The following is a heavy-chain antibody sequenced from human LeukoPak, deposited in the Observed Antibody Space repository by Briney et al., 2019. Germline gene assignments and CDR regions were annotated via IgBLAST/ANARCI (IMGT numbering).Heavy chain of an antibody. J-gene: IGHJ4*02. CDR1: GYNFITYG. CDR2: ISFYNGNT. D-gene: IGHD3-10*01. V-gene: IGHV1-18*01. CDR3: ASRYHASGSYSPGLDFDY. Sequence: ASVKVSCKASGYNFITYGISWVRQAPGQGLEWMGWISFYNGNTKYAQKFQGRVTMTTDTSTSTAYMELRSLRSDDTAVYYCASRYHASGSYSPGLDFDYWGQGTLVTVSS.